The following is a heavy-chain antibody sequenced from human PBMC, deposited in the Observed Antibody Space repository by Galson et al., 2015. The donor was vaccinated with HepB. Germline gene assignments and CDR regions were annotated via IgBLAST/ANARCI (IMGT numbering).Heavy chain of an antibody. Sequence: SLRLSCAASGFTFSSYWMSWVRQAPGKGLEWVANIKQDGSEKYYVDSVKGRFTISRDNAKNSLYLQMNSLRAEDTAVYYCASYAVAGAFDYWGQGTLVTVSS. J-gene: IGHJ4*02. CDR3: ASYAVAGAFDY. CDR1: GFTFSSYW. CDR2: IKQDGSEK. D-gene: IGHD6-19*01. V-gene: IGHV3-7*03.